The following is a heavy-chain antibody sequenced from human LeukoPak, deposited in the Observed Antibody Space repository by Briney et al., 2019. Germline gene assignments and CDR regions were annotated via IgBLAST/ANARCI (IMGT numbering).Heavy chain of an antibody. V-gene: IGHV4-61*02. CDR2: IYTSGST. J-gene: IGHJ5*02. CDR1: GGSISSGDYY. CDR3: VRSPVTGFDP. D-gene: IGHD5-18*01. Sequence: KPSQTLSLTCTVSGGSISSGDYYWSWIRQPAGKGLEWIGRIYTSGSTNYNPSLKSRVTMSVDTSKNQFSLKLSSVTAADTAVYYCVRSPVTGFDPWGQGTLVTVSS.